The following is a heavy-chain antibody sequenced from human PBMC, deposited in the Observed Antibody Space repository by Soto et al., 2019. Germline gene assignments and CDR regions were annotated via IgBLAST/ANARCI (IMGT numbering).Heavy chain of an antibody. CDR2: IIPIFGTT. V-gene: IGHV1-69*12. Sequence: QVQLVQSGAEVKKPGSSVKVSCKASGGTFSSYVINWVRQAPGEGLEWMGGIIPIFGTTNYAQKFQGRATITADESTRKAYLGLSGLRSEDTAVYYCARGGVVVDLRVKYDYGLDAWGQGTTVTVSS. D-gene: IGHD2-15*01. CDR3: ARGGVVVDLRVKYDYGLDA. J-gene: IGHJ6*02. CDR1: GGTFSSYV.